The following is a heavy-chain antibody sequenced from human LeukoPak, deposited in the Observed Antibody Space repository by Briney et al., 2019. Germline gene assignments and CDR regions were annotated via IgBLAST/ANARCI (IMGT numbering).Heavy chain of an antibody. Sequence: GGSLRLSCAASGFTFSSYSMNWVRQAPGKGLEWVSSISSSSSYIYYADSVKGRFTISRDNAKNSLYLQMNSLRAEDTAVYYCARDLVGQWLLTGVRYYYYYGMDVWGQGTTDTVSS. CDR1: GFTFSSYS. D-gene: IGHD6-19*01. V-gene: IGHV3-21*01. J-gene: IGHJ6*02. CDR3: ARDLVGQWLLTGVRYYYYYGMDV. CDR2: ISSSSSYI.